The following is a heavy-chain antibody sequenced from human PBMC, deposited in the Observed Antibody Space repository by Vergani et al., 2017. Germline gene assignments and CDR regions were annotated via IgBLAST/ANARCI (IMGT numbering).Heavy chain of an antibody. V-gene: IGHV3-21*01. J-gene: IGHJ6*03. CDR2: ISGNNDDV. Sequence: EVEVVESGGGLVQPGGSLRLSCVASGFTFSHYSMNWVRQAPGKGLEWVSSISGNNDDVYYADSVKGRFTISRDNAKNSLYLDMSSLRAEDTAVYYCAKAPPTITPVVVGYMDVWGKGTTVTVSS. D-gene: IGHD2-2*01. CDR1: GFTFSHYS. CDR3: AKAPPTITPVVVGYMDV.